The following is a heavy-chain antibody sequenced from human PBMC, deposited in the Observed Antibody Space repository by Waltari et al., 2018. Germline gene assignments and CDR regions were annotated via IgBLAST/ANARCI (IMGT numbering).Heavy chain of an antibody. CDR2: ISGNGGST. CDR3: AKDCTCSGGSCYSGDYYYYYYMDV. D-gene: IGHD2-15*01. J-gene: IGHJ6*03. V-gene: IGHV3-23*04. Sequence: EVQLVESGGGLVQPGGSLRLSCAASGFTFSSYAMSWVRQAPGKGLEWVSAISGNGGSTYYADSVKGRFTITIDKSKNTLYLQMNSLRAEDTAVYYCAKDCTCSGGSCYSGDYYYYYYMDVWGKGTTVTVSS. CDR1: GFTFSSYA.